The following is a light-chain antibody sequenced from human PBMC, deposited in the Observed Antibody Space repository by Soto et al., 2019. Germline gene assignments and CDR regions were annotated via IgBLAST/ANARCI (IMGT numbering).Light chain of an antibody. Sequence: DIQMTQSPSSLSASVGDRVTITCRASQSISSYLNWYQQKPGKAPKLLIYAASILQSGVPSRFSGSGSGTDFTLTISSLQPEDFATYYCHQSYSIPQTFGQGTKVEI. CDR1: QSISSY. CDR3: HQSYSIPQT. J-gene: IGKJ1*01. CDR2: AAS. V-gene: IGKV1-39*01.